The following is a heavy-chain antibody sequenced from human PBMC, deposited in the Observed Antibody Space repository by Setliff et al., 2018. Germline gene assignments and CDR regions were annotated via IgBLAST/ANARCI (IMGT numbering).Heavy chain of an antibody. Sequence: PGGSLRLSCTASGFDFGVYGMSWIRQAPGKGLEWVSGLSWNGDDTGYVDSVKGRFTISRDNAKNSLYLQMNGLRAEDTAVYYCARDPAYGAFDIWGQGTMVTVSS. J-gene: IGHJ3*02. CDR2: LSWNGDDT. D-gene: IGHD3-16*01. CDR1: GFDFGVYG. CDR3: ARDPAYGAFDI. V-gene: IGHV3-20*04.